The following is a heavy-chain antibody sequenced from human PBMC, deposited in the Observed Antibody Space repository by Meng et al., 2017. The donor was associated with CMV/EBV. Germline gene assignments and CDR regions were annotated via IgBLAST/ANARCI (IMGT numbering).Heavy chain of an antibody. CDR1: FRSDA. Sequence: FRSDAMSWVSQAPGKGLEWVSAISGSGGRTYYADSVKGRFTISRDNSKNTLYLQMNSLRAEDTAVYYCAKDSPPEGIVVVPAAIDYWGQGTLVTVSS. V-gene: IGHV3-23*01. D-gene: IGHD2-2*01. CDR3: AKDSPPEGIVVVPAAIDY. CDR2: ISGSGGRT. J-gene: IGHJ4*02.